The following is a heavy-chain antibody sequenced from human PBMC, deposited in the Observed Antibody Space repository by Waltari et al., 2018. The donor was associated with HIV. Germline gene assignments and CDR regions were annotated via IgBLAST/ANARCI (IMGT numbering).Heavy chain of an antibody. J-gene: IGHJ4*02. D-gene: IGHD2-15*01. CDR3: LISGGGFAY. Sequence: QVQLVQSGAEVKKAGSSVKVSCKASGGTFSSYAISWVRQAPGQWLEWMGGLIPILCTADYAQKFQGRVTITADESTSTAYMELSSLRVEDTAVYYCLISGGGFAYWGQGTLVTVSS. CDR1: GGTFSSYA. V-gene: IGHV1-69*01. CDR2: LIPILCTA.